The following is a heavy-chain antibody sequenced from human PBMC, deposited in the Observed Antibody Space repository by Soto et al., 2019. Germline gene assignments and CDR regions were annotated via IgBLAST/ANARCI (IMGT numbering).Heavy chain of an antibody. CDR2: IIPIFSKT. CDR3: ATDVVRSTGGDS. J-gene: IGHJ4*02. D-gene: IGHD7-27*01. Sequence: QVQLVQSGAEVQEPGSSVKVSCKTSGGTFTTSSFVWVRQGPGQGLEWMGGIIPIFSKTNLAPKFQGRVTFTADESTRTVYMELSSLRSEDTAIYYCATDVVRSTGGDSWGQGTLVTVSS. V-gene: IGHV1-69*01. CDR1: GGTFTTSS.